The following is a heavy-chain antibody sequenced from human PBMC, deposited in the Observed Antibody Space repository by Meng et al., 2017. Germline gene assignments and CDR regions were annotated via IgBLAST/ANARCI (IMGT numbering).Heavy chain of an antibody. Sequence: EGKLVRYVGHWQKPGVSHMISCEASGIIFSNAWMSGVRQATGKGLEWVGRIKSNTDGGTAEYAAPVTGRFTISRDDSKSTLYLQMSGLRIDDTGVYYCTWDDKAVSDYWGQGTLVTVSS. CDR1: GIIFSNAW. V-gene: IGHV3-15*01. D-gene: IGHD3-9*01. J-gene: IGHJ4*02. CDR3: TWDDKAVSDY. CDR2: IKSNTDGGTA.